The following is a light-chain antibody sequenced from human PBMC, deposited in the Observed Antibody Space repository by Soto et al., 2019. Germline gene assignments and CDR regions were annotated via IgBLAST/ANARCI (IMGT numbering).Light chain of an antibody. J-gene: IGLJ1*01. CDR2: EVS. V-gene: IGLV2-14*01. CDR1: SSDVGGYNY. Sequence: QSALTQPASVSGSDGQSITISCTGTSSDVGGYNYVSWYQQHPGKAPKVMIYEVSNRPSGVSNRFSGPKSGNTASLTISGLQAEDEADYYCSSYTSSSTYVFGTGTKLTVL. CDR3: SSYTSSSTYV.